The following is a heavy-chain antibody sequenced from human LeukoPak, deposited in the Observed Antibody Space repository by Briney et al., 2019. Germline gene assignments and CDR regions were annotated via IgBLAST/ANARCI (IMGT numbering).Heavy chain of an antibody. Sequence: GESLKISCKGSGYSFTDDWIAWVRQMPGKGLEWMGIIYPGDSDTRYSPSFQGQVTISADKSISTAYLQWSGLKASDTAMYYCARSYCSTTNCYAFDIWGQGTMVTVSS. D-gene: IGHD2-2*01. CDR2: IYPGDSDT. V-gene: IGHV5-51*01. CDR3: ARSYCSTTNCYAFDI. CDR1: GYSFTDDW. J-gene: IGHJ3*02.